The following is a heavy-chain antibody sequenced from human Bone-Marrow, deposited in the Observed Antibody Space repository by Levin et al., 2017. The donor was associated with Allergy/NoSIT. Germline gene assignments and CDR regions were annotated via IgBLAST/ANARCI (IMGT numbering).Heavy chain of an antibody. CDR1: GYTLTEVS. V-gene: IGHV1-24*01. CDR3: VTGLVHCSSFPCNNRHSFDF. CDR2: FDPEDDQT. D-gene: IGHD1-14*01. J-gene: IGHJ4*02. Sequence: ASVKVSCKVSGYTLTEVSIHWVRQAPDKGLEYMGGFDPEDDQTIYAQNFQGRVTMTEDTSTDTAYMLLTGLTSEDTAIYYCVTGLVHCSSFPCNNRHSFDFWGQGTLVTVSS.